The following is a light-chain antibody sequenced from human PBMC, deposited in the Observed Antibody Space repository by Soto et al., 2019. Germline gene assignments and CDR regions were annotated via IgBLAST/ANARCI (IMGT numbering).Light chain of an antibody. V-gene: IGLV2-8*01. CDR3: SSYAVNNNFVV. CDR2: EVS. CDR1: SSDVGGYNY. J-gene: IGLJ2*01. Sequence: QSALTQPPSASGSPGRSVTISCTGTSSDVGGYNYVSWYQQHPGKAPKLMIYEVSKRPSGVPDRFSGSKSGNTASLTVSGLQAEDEADYYCSSYAVNNNFVVFGGGTKVTVL.